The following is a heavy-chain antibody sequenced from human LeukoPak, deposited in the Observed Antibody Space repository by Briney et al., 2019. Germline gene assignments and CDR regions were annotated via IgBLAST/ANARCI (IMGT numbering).Heavy chain of an antibody. CDR2: IYYSGST. Sequence: PSETLSLTCTVSGGSISSYYWSWIRQPPGKGLEWIGYIYYSGSTNYNPSLKSRVTISVDTSKNQFSLKLTSVTAADTAVYYCARERRYYYDSSGYSPMAFDYWGQGTLVTVSS. CDR3: ARERRYYYDSSGYSPMAFDY. D-gene: IGHD3-22*01. V-gene: IGHV4-59*01. J-gene: IGHJ4*02. CDR1: GGSISSYY.